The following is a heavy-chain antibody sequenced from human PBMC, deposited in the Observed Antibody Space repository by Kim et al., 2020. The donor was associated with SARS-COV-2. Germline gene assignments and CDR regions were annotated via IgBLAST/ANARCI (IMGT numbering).Heavy chain of an antibody. CDR3: ARDFYDSVTGTFDY. V-gene: IGHV3-66*01. J-gene: IGHJ4*02. D-gene: IGHD3-9*01. Sequence: EDSGKGRFAISRDNSKNTLNHQMNSLRAEDTAVYYCARDFYDSVTGTFDYWGQGTLVTVSS.